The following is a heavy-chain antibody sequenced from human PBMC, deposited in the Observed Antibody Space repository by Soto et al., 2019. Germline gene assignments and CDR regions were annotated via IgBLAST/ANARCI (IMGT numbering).Heavy chain of an antibody. J-gene: IGHJ4*02. CDR3: ARDVGGYSYGYEYYFDY. CDR1: GGSISSGGYY. Sequence: SETLSLTCTVSGGSISSGGYYWSWIRQHPGKGLEWIGYIYYSGSTYYNPSLKSRVTISVDTSKNQISLKLSSVTAADTAVYYCARDVGGYSYGYEYYFDYWGQGTLVTVSS. CDR2: IYYSGST. V-gene: IGHV4-61*08. D-gene: IGHD5-18*01.